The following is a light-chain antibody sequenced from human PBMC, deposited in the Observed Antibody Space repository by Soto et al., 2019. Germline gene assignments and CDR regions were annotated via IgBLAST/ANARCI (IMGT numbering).Light chain of an antibody. CDR3: QQYNNWPRGT. V-gene: IGKV3-15*01. J-gene: IGKJ2*02. Sequence: EIVMTQSPATLSVSPGERATLSCRASQSVSSNLAWYQQKPGQAPRLLIYGASTRATGIPARFSGSGSGTEFTLTISSLQSEDFAAYYCQQYNNWPRGTFGQGTKPEIK. CDR1: QSVSSN. CDR2: GAS.